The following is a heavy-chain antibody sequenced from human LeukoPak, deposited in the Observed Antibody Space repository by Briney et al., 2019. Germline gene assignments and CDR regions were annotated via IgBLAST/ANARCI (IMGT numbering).Heavy chain of an antibody. V-gene: IGHV3-23*01. CDR1: GFTFSSYA. CDR2: ISGSGDNT. CDR3: AKESSYSSGERG. Sequence: GGSLRLSCAASGFTFSSYAMSWVRQAPGKGLEWVSGISGSGDNTYYADSVKGRFTISRDNSKNTLYLQMNSLRAEDTAVYYCAKESSYSSGERGWGQGTLVTVSS. J-gene: IGHJ4*02. D-gene: IGHD6-19*01.